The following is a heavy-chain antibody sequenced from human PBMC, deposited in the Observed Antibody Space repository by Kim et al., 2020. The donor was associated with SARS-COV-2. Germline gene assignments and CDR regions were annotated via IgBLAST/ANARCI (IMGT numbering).Heavy chain of an antibody. J-gene: IGHJ4*02. V-gene: IGHV4-4*02. Sequence: SETLSLTCAVSGGSISSSNWWSWVRQPPGKGLEWIGEIYHSGSTNYNPSLKSRVTISVDKSKNQFSLKLSSVTAADTAVYYCARVGDFGSGDSIGYYYRWGQGTLVTVSS. D-gene: IGHD3-22*01. CDR1: GGSISSSNW. CDR2: IYHSGST. CDR3: ARVGDFGSGDSIGYYYR.